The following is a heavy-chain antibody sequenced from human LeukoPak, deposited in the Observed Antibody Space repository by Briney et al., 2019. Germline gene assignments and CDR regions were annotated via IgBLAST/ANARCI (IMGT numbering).Heavy chain of an antibody. D-gene: IGHD1-20*01. J-gene: IGHJ4*02. CDR2: ITSTSNTI. Sequence: GGSLTLSCAASGFTFSSHRRNWVRQPPGKGLEWVAYITSTSNTIYYADSVKGRFTTSRDNAKNSLYLQMSSLRAEDTAVYYCARVRDAYNYFDSWGQGTMVTVSS. CDR3: ARVRDAYNYFDS. V-gene: IGHV3-48*01. CDR1: GFTFSSHR.